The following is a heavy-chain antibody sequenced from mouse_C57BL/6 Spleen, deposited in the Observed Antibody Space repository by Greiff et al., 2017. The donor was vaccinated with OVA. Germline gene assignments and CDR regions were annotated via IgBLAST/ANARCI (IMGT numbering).Heavy chain of an antibody. V-gene: IGHV6-6*01. D-gene: IGHD2-12*01. Sequence: EVKLQESGGGLVQPGGSMKLSCAASGFTFSDAWMDWVRQSPEKGLEWVAEIRNKANNHATYYAESVKGRFTISRDDSKSSVYLQMNSLRAEDTGIYYCTRLLRREEYYFDYWGQGTTLTVSS. J-gene: IGHJ2*01. CDR2: IRNKANNHAT. CDR1: GFTFSDAW. CDR3: TRLLRREEYYFDY.